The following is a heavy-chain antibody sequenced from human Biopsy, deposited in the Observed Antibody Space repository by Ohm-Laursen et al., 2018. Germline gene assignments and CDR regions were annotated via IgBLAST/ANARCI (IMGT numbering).Heavy chain of an antibody. J-gene: IGHJ3*01. V-gene: IGHV4-61*01. D-gene: IGHD3-3*01. CDR3: ARLGNFWNAEDGLDL. CDR2: VYYSGTT. CDR1: GGSVSDSFHF. Sequence: SDTLSLTCTVSGGSVSDSFHFWSWIRQPPGKGLEWIGDVYYSGTTNYNPSLKSRLTISVDTSKNQFSLNLRSVTAADTAVYSCARLGNFWNAEDGLDLWGLGTMVTVSS.